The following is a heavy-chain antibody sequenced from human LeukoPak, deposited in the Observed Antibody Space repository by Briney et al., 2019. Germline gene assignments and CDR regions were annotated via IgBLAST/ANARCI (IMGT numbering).Heavy chain of an antibody. Sequence: GGSLRLSCAASGFTVSSNYMSWVRQAPGKGLEWVSVIYSGGSTYYADSVKGGFTISRDNSKNTLYLQMNSLRAEDTAVYYCARMYYYDGSGYVAFDIWGQGTMVTVSS. CDR1: GFTVSSNY. CDR3: ARMYYYDGSGYVAFDI. J-gene: IGHJ3*02. V-gene: IGHV3-53*01. D-gene: IGHD3-22*01. CDR2: IYSGGST.